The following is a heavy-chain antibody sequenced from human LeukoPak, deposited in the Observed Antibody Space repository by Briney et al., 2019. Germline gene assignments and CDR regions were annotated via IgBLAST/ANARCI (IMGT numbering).Heavy chain of an antibody. D-gene: IGHD6-19*01. CDR1: GFTFSTFA. V-gene: IGHV3-48*01. CDR2: ITGSSSTK. CDR3: ASLAVAGTPDY. Sequence: TGGSLRLSCAASGFTFSTFAMNWVRQAPGKGLEWVSYITGSSSTKDYADSVKGRFTASRDNGRNSLYLQMNSLRAEDAGVYYCASLAVAGTPDYWGQGTLVIVSS. J-gene: IGHJ4*02.